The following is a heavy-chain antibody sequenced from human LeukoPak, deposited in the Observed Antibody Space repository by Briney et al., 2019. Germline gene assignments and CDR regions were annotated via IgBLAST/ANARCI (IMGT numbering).Heavy chain of an antibody. CDR2: IYYSGST. CDR3: ARDPTFGGVIVGPMDV. CDR1: GGSISSYY. Sequence: SETLSLTCTVSGGSISSYYWSWIRQPPGKGLEWIGYIYYSGSTNYNPSLKSRVTISVDTSKNQFPLKLSSVTAADTAVYYCARDPTFGGVIVGPMDVWGKGTTVTISS. J-gene: IGHJ6*04. V-gene: IGHV4-59*01. D-gene: IGHD3-16*02.